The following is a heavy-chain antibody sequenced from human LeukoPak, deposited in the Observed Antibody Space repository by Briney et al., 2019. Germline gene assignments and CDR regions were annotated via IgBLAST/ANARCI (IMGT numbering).Heavy chain of an antibody. V-gene: IGHV1-2*02. J-gene: IGHJ4*02. CDR3: ARDRGYYDILTGYYPSFDY. CDR2: INPNSGGT. D-gene: IGHD3-9*01. Sequence: ASVKVSCKVSGYTLTVLSMHWVRQAPGQGLGGMGWINPNSGGTNYAQKFQGRVTMTRDTSISTAYMELSRLRSDATAVYYCARDRGYYDILTGYYPSFDYWGQGTLVTVSS. CDR1: GYTLTVLS.